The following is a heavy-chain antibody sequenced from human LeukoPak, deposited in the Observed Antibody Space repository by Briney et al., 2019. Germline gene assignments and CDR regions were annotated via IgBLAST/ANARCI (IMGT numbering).Heavy chain of an antibody. D-gene: IGHD1-26*01. CDR1: GFTVSSNY. J-gene: IGHJ4*02. CDR2: IYSDGST. CDR3: ARARSGSYYGGCGY. V-gene: IGHV3-53*04. Sequence: PGGSLRLSCAASGFTVSSNYMSWVRQAPGKGLEWVSLIYSDGSTYYADSVKGRFSISRHNSKNTLYLQMNSLRAEDTAVYYCARARSGSYYGGCGYWGQGTLVTVSS.